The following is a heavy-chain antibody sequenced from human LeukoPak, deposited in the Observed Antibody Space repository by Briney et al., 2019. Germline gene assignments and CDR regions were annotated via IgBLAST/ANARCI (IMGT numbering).Heavy chain of an antibody. CDR3: ARHSSGWYRDNWFDP. D-gene: IGHD6-19*01. J-gene: IGHJ5*02. Sequence: SETLSLTCTVSGYSISSGYYWGWVRQPPGKGLEWIGSIYHSGTTYYNPSLKSRVTISVDTSKNQFSLKLSSVTAADTAVYYCARHSSGWYRDNWFDPWGQGTLVTVSS. CDR1: GYSISSGYY. V-gene: IGHV4-38-2*02. CDR2: IYHSGTT.